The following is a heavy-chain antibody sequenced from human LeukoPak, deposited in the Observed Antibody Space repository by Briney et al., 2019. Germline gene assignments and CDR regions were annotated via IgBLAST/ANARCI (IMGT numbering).Heavy chain of an antibody. CDR3: ARRGYLYVHDY. D-gene: IGHD3-10*02. CDR2: INPSGGST. V-gene: IGHV1-46*01. J-gene: IGHJ4*02. CDR1: GYTFTSYY. Sequence: ASVKVSCKASGYTFTSYYIHWVRQAPGQGLEWMGIINPSGGSTSHAQKFQGRVTMTRDTSTSTVFMEVSSLKASDTAMYYCARRGYLYVHDYWGQGTLVTVSS.